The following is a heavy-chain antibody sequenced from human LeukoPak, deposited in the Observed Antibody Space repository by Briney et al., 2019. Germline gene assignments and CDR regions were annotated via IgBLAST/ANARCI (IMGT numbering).Heavy chain of an antibody. V-gene: IGHV1-2*02. CDR2: INPNSGGT. CDR1: AYTFSGYY. J-gene: IGHJ3*02. Sequence: ASVKVSCKASAYTFSGYYLHWVRQAPGQGLEWMGWINPNSGGTNYAQRSQGRVTMTRDTAISTAYMELSRLRSEDTAVYYCARVATIYYDSSVGPFDIWGQGTMVTVSS. D-gene: IGHD3-22*01. CDR3: ARVATIYYDSSVGPFDI.